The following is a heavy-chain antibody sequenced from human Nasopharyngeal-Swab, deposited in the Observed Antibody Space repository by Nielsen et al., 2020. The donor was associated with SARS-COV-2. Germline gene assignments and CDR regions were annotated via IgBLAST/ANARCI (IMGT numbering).Heavy chain of an antibody. CDR1: GGSISSSSYY. J-gene: IGHJ6*03. CDR3: ARTGTNSIGYYYYMDV. V-gene: IGHV4-39*01. Sequence: SETLSLTCTVSGGSISSSSYYWGWIRQPPGKGLEWIGSIYYSGSTYYNPSLKSRGTISVDTSKNQFSLKLSSVTAADTAVYYCARTGTNSIGYYYYMDVWGKGTTVTVSS. CDR2: IYYSGST. D-gene: IGHD3-10*01.